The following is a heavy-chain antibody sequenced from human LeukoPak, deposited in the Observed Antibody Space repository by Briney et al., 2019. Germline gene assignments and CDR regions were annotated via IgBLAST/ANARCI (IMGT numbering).Heavy chain of an antibody. V-gene: IGHV3-7*01. CDR2: IKPDGSEK. Sequence: PGGSLRLSCAASGFTFSTYWMSWVRQAPGKGLEWVANIKPDGSEKYYVDSVKGRFTISRDNAKNSLSLQVNSLRAEDTAVYYCARERGSSSSRRYWFDPWGQGTLATVSS. D-gene: IGHD2-2*01. CDR1: GFTFSTYW. J-gene: IGHJ5*02. CDR3: ARERGSSSSRRYWFDP.